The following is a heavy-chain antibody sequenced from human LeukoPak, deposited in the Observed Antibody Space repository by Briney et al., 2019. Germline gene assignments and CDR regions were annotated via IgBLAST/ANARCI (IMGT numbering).Heavy chain of an antibody. V-gene: IGHV3-23*01. CDR1: GFIFSTYG. J-gene: IGHJ4*02. CDR2: IINSGGST. CDR3: AKVRSGYYVFVN. D-gene: IGHD3-22*01. Sequence: GGSLRLSCEASGFIFSTYGMSWVRQAPGKGLQWVSSIINSGGSTFYADSVKGRFTISRDNSKNTVHLQMNRLRAEDTAVYYCAKVRSGYYVFVNWGQGTLVTVSS.